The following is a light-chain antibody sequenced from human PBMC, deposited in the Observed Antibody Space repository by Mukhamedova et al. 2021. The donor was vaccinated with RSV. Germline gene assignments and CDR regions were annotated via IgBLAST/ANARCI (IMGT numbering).Light chain of an antibody. CDR2: AAS. J-gene: IGKJ2*03. Sequence: WYQRRVHGEAPKLLIYAASSLHSGVPSRFRGSGSGTDFTLSISSLQPEDFASYYCQQSFSSLYSFGQGSKLEIK. V-gene: IGKV1-39*01. CDR3: QQSFSSLYS.